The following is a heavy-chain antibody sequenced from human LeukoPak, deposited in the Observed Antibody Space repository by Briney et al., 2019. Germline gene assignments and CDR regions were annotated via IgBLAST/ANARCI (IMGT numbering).Heavy chain of an antibody. CDR3: AREVRGSGLQGHGWFDP. D-gene: IGHD3-10*01. J-gene: IGHJ5*02. V-gene: IGHV4-34*01. CDR2: INHSGST. CDR1: GGSFSGYY. Sequence: SETLSLTCAVYGGSFSGYYWSWIRQPPGKGLEWIGEINHSGSTNYNPSLKSRVTISVDTSKNQFSLTLSSVTAADTAVYYCAREVRGSGLQGHGWFDPWGQGTLVTVSS.